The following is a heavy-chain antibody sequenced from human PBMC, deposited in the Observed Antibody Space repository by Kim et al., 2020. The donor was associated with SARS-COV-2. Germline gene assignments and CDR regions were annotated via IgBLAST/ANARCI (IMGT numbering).Heavy chain of an antibody. D-gene: IGHD3-10*01. V-gene: IGHV3-72*01. J-gene: IGHJ4*02. CDR3: ARGRYGSLITDFDY. Sequence: AASVKGRFTFSRDDSKNSLDLQMNSLKTEDTAVYYCARGRYGSLITDFDYWGPGTLVTVSS.